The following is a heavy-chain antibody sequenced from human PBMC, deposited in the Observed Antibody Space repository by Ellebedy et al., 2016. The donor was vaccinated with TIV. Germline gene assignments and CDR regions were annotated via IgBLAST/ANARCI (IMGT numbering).Heavy chain of an antibody. CDR1: GYTFTGYY. J-gene: IGHJ1*01. D-gene: IGHD2-2*01. CDR2: INPNSGGT. CDR3: ARARGYCSSTSCYRGYFQH. Sequence: ASVKVSXKASGYTFTGYYMHWVRQAPGQGLEWMGWINPNSGGTNYAQKFQGRVTMTRDTSISTAYMELSRLRSDDTAVYYCARARGYCSSTSCYRGYFQHWGQGTLVTVSS. V-gene: IGHV1-2*02.